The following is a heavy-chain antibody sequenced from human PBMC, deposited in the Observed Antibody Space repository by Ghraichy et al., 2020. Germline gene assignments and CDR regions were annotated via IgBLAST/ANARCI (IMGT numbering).Heavy chain of an antibody. CDR1: GGTFSSYA. J-gene: IGHJ3*02. V-gene: IGHV1-69*06. Sequence: SVKVSCKASGGTFSSYAISWVRQAPGQGLEWMGGIIPIFGTANYAQKFQGRVTITADKSTSTAYMELSSLGSEDTAVYYWARDRGWEVVPASKRANDAFDIWGQGTMVTVSS. CDR3: ARDRGWEVVPASKRANDAFDI. CDR2: IIPIFGTA. D-gene: IGHD2-2*01.